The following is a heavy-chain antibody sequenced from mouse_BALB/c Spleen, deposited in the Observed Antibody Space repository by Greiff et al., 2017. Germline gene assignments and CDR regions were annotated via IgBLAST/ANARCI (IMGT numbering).Heavy chain of an antibody. V-gene: IGHV1-18*01. CDR1: GYTFTDYN. Sequence: EVKLVESGPELVKPGASVKIPCKASGYTFTDYNMDWVKQSHGKSLEWIGDINPNNGGTIYNQKFKGKATLTVDKSSSTAYMELRSLTSEDTAVYYCARGGVTTVVGPYYYAMDYWGQGTSVTVSS. CDR3: ARGGVTTVVGPYYYAMDY. J-gene: IGHJ4*01. CDR2: INPNNGGT. D-gene: IGHD1-1*01.